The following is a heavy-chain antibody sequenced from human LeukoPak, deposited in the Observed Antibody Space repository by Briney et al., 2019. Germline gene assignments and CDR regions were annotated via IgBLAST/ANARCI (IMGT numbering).Heavy chain of an antibody. J-gene: IGHJ4*02. V-gene: IGHV3-20*04. CDR3: ARSFRRSGSYSGVFDY. CDR1: GFTFDDYG. D-gene: IGHD1-26*01. Sequence: PGGSLRLSCAASGFTFDDYGMSWVRQAPGKGLEWVSGINWNGGSTGYADSVKGRFTISRDNAKNSLYLQMNSLRAEDTALYYCARSFRRSGSYSGVFDYWGQGTLVTVSS. CDR2: INWNGGST.